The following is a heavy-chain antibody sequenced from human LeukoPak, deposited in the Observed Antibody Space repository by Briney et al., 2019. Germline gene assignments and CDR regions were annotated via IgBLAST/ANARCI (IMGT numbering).Heavy chain of an antibody. V-gene: IGHV1-69*01. Sequence: SVKVSCKASGGTFTSYAISWVRQAPGQGLEGMGGIIPIFGTANYAQKFQGRVTITADESTSTAYMEPSSLRSENTAVYYCARSGCSGGSCYDYYYYGMDVWGKGTTVTVSS. CDR3: ARSGCSGGSCYDYYYYGMDV. D-gene: IGHD2-15*01. CDR2: IIPIFGTA. CDR1: GGTFTSYA. J-gene: IGHJ6*04.